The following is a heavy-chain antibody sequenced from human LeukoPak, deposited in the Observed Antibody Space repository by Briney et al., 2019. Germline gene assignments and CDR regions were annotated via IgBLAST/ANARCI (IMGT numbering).Heavy chain of an antibody. CDR2: IIPSGVST. D-gene: IGHD5-24*01. CDR1: GFTFSNYV. V-gene: IGHV3-23*01. Sequence: GGSLRLSCAASGFTFSNYVMIWVRQAPGKGLEWVSSIIPSGVSTYYADSVKGRFTISRDNSKNTLYLQMNSLRAEDTAVYYCAKVTLKDGPRDYWGQGTLVTVSS. J-gene: IGHJ4*02. CDR3: AKVTLKDGPRDY.